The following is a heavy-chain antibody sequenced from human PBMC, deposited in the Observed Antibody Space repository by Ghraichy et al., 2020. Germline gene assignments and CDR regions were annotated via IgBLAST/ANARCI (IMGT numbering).Heavy chain of an antibody. V-gene: IGHV3-48*02. Sequence: GGSLRLSCAASGFTFSSYSMNWVRQAPGKGLEWVSYISSSSSTIYYADSVKGRFTISRDNAKNSLYLQMNSLRDEDTAVYYCARDLPTGYATKRLTPRYFDLWGRGTLVTVSS. CDR2: ISSSSSTI. D-gene: IGHD5-12*01. CDR3: ARDLPTGYATKRLTPRYFDL. CDR1: GFTFSSYS. J-gene: IGHJ2*01.